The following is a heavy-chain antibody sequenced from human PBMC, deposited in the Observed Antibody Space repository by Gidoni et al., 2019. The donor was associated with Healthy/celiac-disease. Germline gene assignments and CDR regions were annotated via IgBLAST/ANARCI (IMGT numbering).Heavy chain of an antibody. CDR3: ARDPTVTPWPLPFDY. CDR2: ISSSSSYI. Sequence: EVQLVESGGGLVKPGGSLRLSCAASGFNFRSYSMNWVRQAPGKGLEWVSSISSSSSYIYYADSVKGRFTISRDNAKNSLYLQMNSLRAEDTAVYYCARDPTVTPWPLPFDYWGQGTLVTVSS. CDR1: GFNFRSYS. D-gene: IGHD4-17*01. V-gene: IGHV3-21*01. J-gene: IGHJ4*02.